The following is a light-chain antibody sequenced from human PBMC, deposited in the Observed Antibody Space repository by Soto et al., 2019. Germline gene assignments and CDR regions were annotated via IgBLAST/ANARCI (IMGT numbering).Light chain of an antibody. Sequence: EIVMTQSPATLSVSPGERASLSCRASQSGSSNLAWYQQKPGQTPRLLIYATSTRATGIPARFSGSGSGTEFTLTISRLQSEDFAVYYCQHDNNWPLTFGGGTKVEIK. CDR1: QSGSSN. J-gene: IGKJ4*01. CDR3: QHDNNWPLT. V-gene: IGKV3-15*01. CDR2: ATS.